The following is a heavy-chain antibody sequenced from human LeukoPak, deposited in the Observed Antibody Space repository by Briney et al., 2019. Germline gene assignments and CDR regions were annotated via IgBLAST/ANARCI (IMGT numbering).Heavy chain of an antibody. CDR2: INHSGST. V-gene: IGHV4-34*01. Sequence: SETLSLTCAVSGGSISSGGYYWSWIRQPPGKGLEWIGEINHSGSTNYNPSLKSRVTISVDTSKNQFSLKLSSVTAADTAVYYCARGTSPGGLSRDWGQGTLVTVSS. D-gene: IGHD2-15*01. CDR3: ARGTSPGGLSRD. J-gene: IGHJ4*02. CDR1: GGSISSGGYY.